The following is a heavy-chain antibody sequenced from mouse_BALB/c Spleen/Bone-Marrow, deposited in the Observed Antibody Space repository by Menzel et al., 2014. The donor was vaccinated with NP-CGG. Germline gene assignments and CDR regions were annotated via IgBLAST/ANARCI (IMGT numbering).Heavy chain of an antibody. J-gene: IGHJ2*01. CDR3: VGWEDH. D-gene: IGHD4-1*01. Sequence: EVKLVESGAELVKPGASVKLSCTASGFNIKDTYMHWVKQRPDQGLEWIGRIDPANGNTKYNPKFQGKATITSDTSSNTSYLELSRLTSGDNAGYFWVGWEDHWGQGTPLTVFS. CDR1: GFNIKDTY. V-gene: IGHV14-3*02. CDR2: IDPANGNT.